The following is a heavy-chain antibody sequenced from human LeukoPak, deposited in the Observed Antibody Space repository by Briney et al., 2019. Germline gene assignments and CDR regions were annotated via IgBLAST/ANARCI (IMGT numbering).Heavy chain of an antibody. Sequence: GASVKVSCKASGYTFTGYYMHLVRQAPGQGLEWMGRINPNSGGTNYAQKFQGRVTMTRDTSISTAYMELSRLRSDDTAVYYCARTWIHNWFDPWGQGTLVTVSS. CDR2: INPNSGGT. CDR3: ARTWIHNWFDP. J-gene: IGHJ5*02. D-gene: IGHD5-18*01. CDR1: GYTFTGYY. V-gene: IGHV1-2*06.